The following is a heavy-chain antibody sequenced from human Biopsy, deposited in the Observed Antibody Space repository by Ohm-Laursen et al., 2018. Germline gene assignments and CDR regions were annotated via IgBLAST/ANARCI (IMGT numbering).Heavy chain of an antibody. CDR2: INHRGFT. Sequence: SETLSLTCAVYGGSLSGYYWNWIRQSPGKGLEWIGEINHRGFTSNNPSLKSRVTISVDTSKNQFSLRLRSVTPADTAIYYCARDRGYYSDRTVPGYFDLWGRGTLVTVSS. CDR3: ARDRGYYSDRTVPGYFDL. V-gene: IGHV4-34*01. CDR1: GGSLSGYY. J-gene: IGHJ2*01. D-gene: IGHD3-22*01.